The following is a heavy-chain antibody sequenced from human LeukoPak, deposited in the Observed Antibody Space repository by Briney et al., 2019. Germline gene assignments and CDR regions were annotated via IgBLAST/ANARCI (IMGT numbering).Heavy chain of an antibody. D-gene: IGHD2-15*01. CDR3: ARGSLDGYHDY. CDR2: INHSGST. CDR1: GGSISSYY. V-gene: IGHV4-34*01. J-gene: IGHJ4*02. Sequence: SETLSLTCTVSGGSISSYYWSWIRQPPGKGLEWIGEINHSGSTNYNPSLKSRVTISVDTSKNQFSLKLSSVTAADTAVYYCARGSLDGYHDYWGQGTLVTVSS.